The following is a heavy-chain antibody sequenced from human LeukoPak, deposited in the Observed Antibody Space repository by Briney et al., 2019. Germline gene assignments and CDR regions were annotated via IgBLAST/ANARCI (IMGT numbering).Heavy chain of an antibody. D-gene: IGHD5-12*01. CDR2: ISISGGTT. J-gene: IGHJ4*02. Sequence: GGSLRLSCAASGFAFSSYAMSWVRQAPGKGLEWVSTISISGGTTYYADSVKGRFTISRDNSKNTLYLQMNSLRAEDTAVYYCARNENSGWGYFDYWGQGTLVTVSS. CDR1: GFAFSSYA. V-gene: IGHV3-23*01. CDR3: ARNENSGWGYFDY.